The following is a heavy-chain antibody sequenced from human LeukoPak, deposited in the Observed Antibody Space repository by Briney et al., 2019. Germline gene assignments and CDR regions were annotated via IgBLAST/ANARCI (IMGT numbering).Heavy chain of an antibody. V-gene: IGHV4-30-4*08. Sequence: PSETLSLTCTVSSGSISSGDYYWSWIRQPPGKSLEWIGYIYYSGSTYYNPSLKSRVTISVDTSKNQFSLKLSSVTAADTAVYYCARDLRGFNWFDPWGQGTLVTVSS. CDR1: SGSISSGDYY. CDR3: ARDLRGFNWFDP. J-gene: IGHJ5*02. CDR2: IYYSGST. D-gene: IGHD3-16*01.